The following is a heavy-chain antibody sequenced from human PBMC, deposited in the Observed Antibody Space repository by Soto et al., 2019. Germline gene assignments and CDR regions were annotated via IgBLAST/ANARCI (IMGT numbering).Heavy chain of an antibody. Sequence: LGESPKIPFRGPGYRFTCYWIGWVRQMPGKGLEWMGIIYPGDSDTRYSPSFQGQVTVSADKSISTAYLQWSSLKASDTAMYFCARFGRSNFYTGFDTWGQGTVLTVSS. CDR2: IYPGDSDT. D-gene: IGHD2-15*01. CDR1: GYRFTCYW. J-gene: IGHJ5*02. CDR3: ARFGRSNFYTGFDT. V-gene: IGHV5-51*01.